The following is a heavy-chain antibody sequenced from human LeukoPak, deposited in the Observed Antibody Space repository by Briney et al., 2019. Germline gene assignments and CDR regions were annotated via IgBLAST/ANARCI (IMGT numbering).Heavy chain of an antibody. D-gene: IGHD2-2*01. V-gene: IGHV1-46*03. J-gene: IGHJ5*02. CDR3: DRGGTLGYCSSTSCLTNWFDP. Sequence: ASVKVSCKASGYTFTSYYMHWVRQAPGQGLEWMGIINPSGGSTSYAQKFQGRVSMTRDTSKSTVYMELSSLRSEDTAVYYCDRGGTLGYCSSTSCLTNWFDPWGQGTLVTVSS. CDR2: INPSGGST. CDR1: GYTFTSYY.